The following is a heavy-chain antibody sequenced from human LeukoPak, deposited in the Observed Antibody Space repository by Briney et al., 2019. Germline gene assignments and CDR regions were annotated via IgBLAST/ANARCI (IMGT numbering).Heavy chain of an antibody. V-gene: IGHV3-30-3*01. J-gene: IGHJ3*02. CDR1: GFTFSSYA. CDR2: ISYDGSNK. CDR3: ARDRDSSGYFDAFDI. Sequence: GRSLRLSCAASGFTFSSYAMPWVRQAPGKGLEWVAVISYDGSNKYYADSVKGRFTISRDNSKNTLYLQMNSLRAEDTAVYYCARDRDSSGYFDAFDIWGQGTMVTVSS. D-gene: IGHD3-22*01.